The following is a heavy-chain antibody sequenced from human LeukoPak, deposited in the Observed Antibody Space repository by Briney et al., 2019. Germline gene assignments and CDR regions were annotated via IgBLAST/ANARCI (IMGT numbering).Heavy chain of an antibody. D-gene: IGHD6-13*01. Sequence: SETLSLTCTVSGGSISTNIYSRGWIRQPPGKGLEWIGSIDYGGSTYSNPSLKSRVTISVDTSKNQFSLKLSSVTAADTAVYYCARFSSSWYYFDYWGQGTLVTVSS. V-gene: IGHV4-39*07. J-gene: IGHJ4*02. CDR2: IDYGGST. CDR3: ARFSSSWYYFDY. CDR1: GGSISTNIYS.